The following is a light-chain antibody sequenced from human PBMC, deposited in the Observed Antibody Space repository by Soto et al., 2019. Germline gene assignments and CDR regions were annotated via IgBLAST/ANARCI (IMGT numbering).Light chain of an antibody. J-gene: IGLJ1*01. V-gene: IGLV2-14*01. Sequence: QSALTQPASVSGSPGQPITISCTGTSSDVGGYNYVSWYQQHPGKVPKLMIYEVSNRPSGVSNRFSGSKSGNTASLTISGLQAEDGADYYCSSYTSSTTLYVFGTGTKVTVL. CDR1: SSDVGGYNY. CDR3: SSYTSSTTLYV. CDR2: EVS.